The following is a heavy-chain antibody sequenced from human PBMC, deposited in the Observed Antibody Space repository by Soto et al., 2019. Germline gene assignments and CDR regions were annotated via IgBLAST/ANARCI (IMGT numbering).Heavy chain of an antibody. CDR1: GGSFSGYY. CDR2: INHSGST. D-gene: IGHD2-8*01. J-gene: IGHJ6*02. V-gene: IGHV4-34*01. CDR3: ARGKIVLMVYARSVRYGMDV. Sequence: SETLSLTCAVYGGSFSGYYWSWIRQPPGKGLEWIGEINHSGSTNYNPSLKSRVTISVDTSKNQFSLKLSSVTAADTAVYYCARGKIVLMVYARSVRYGMDVWGQGTTVT.